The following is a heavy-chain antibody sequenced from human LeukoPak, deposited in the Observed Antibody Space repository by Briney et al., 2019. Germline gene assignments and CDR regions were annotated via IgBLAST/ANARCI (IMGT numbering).Heavy chain of an antibody. V-gene: IGHV5-51*01. D-gene: IGHD3-16*02. CDR1: GYSFTSYW. CDR2: IYPGDSDT. CDR3: ARQLRLGELSTNWFDP. J-gene: IGHJ5*02. Sequence: GESLKIFCKGSGYSFTSYWIGWVRQMPGKGLEWMGIIYPGDSDTRYSPSFQGQVTISADKSISTAYLQWSSLKASDTAMYYCARQLRLGELSTNWFDPWGQGTLVTVSS.